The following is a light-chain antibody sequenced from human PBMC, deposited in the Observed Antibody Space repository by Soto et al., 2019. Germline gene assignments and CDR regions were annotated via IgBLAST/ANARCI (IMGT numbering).Light chain of an antibody. V-gene: IGKV1-5*03. CDR2: DAS. CDR1: QSISNS. Sequence: DIQMPPSPSTLSASVGAIVTSTCRASQSISNSLAWYPQKQGQAPNLLIYDASSLDSGVPSGFSSSGSGTKFAITVSILQPDDYATDYCRQYGSYQVTFGGGTKVE. CDR3: RQYGSYQVT. J-gene: IGKJ4*01.